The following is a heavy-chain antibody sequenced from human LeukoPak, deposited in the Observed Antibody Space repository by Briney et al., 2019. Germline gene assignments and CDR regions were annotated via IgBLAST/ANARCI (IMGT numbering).Heavy chain of an antibody. CDR2: IYYSGST. CDR3: ARGDSYGPYYYYGMDV. CDR1: GSSISSGGYY. D-gene: IGHD5-18*01. Sequence: SQTLSLTCTVSGSSISSGGYYWSWIRQHPGKGLEWIGSIYYSGSTYYNPSLKSRVTISVDTSKNQFSLKLSSVTAADTAVYYCARGDSYGPYYYYGMDVWGKGTTVTVSS. J-gene: IGHJ6*04. V-gene: IGHV4-31*03.